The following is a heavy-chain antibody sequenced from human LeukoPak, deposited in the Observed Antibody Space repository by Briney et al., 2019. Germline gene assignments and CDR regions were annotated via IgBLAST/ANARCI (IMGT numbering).Heavy chain of an antibody. J-gene: IGHJ6*03. CDR2: IRSKAYGGTT. CDR3: TREVYSSGWYYYYYMDV. V-gene: IGHV3-49*03. CDR1: GFTFGDYA. Sequence: GGSLRLSCTASGFTFGDYAMSWFRQAPGKGLEWVGFIRSKAYGGTTEYAASVKGRFTISRDDSKSIACLQMNSLKTEDTAVYYCTREVYSSGWYYYYYMDVWGKGTTVTVSS. D-gene: IGHD6-19*01.